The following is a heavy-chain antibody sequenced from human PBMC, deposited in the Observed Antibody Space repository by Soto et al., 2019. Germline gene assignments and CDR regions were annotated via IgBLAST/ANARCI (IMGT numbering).Heavy chain of an antibody. CDR1: GFSLSTSGVG. V-gene: IGHV2-5*02. CDR3: IQSRWGGDCLQSYASHYYYGMDV. D-gene: IGHD2-21*02. Sequence: QITLKESGPTLVKPTQTLTLTCTFSGFSLSTSGVGVGWIRQPPGKALEWLALIYWDDDKRYSPSLRSRLTISKDTSKPQLVLTMTNMDPVDTATYYCIQSRWGGDCLQSYASHYYYGMDVWGQGTTVTVSS. J-gene: IGHJ6*02. CDR2: IYWDDDK.